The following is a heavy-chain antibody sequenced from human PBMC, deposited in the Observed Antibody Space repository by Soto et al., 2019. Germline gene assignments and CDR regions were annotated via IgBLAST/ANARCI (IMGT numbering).Heavy chain of an antibody. D-gene: IGHD2-15*01. V-gene: IGHV4-39*01. J-gene: IGHJ6*03. CDR1: GGSISSSSYC. CDR3: ATRYCSGGSCYYYYYYTDV. CDR2: IYYSGST. Sequence: SETLSLTCTVSGGSISSSSYCWGWIRQPPGKGLEWIGSIYYSGSTYYNPSLKSRVTISVDTSKNQFSLKLSSVTAADTAVYYCATRYCSGGSCYYYYYYTDVWGKGTTVTVSS.